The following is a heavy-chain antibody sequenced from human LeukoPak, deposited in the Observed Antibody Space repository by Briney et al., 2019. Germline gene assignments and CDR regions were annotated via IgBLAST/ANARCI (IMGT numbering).Heavy chain of an antibody. D-gene: IGHD1-26*01. V-gene: IGHV3-7*01. CDR2: IKQDGSEK. CDR3: ARHLSGTYWLDY. J-gene: IGHJ4*02. Sequence: PGGSLRLSCAASGSTFSSYWMSWVRQAPGKGLEWVANIKQDGSEKYYVDSVKGRFTISRDNAKNSLYLQMNSLRAEDTAVYYCARHLSGTYWLDYWGQGTLVTVSS. CDR1: GSTFSSYW.